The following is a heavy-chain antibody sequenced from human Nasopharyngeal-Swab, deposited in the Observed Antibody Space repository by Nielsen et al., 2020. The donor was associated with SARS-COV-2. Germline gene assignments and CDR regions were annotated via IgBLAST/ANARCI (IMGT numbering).Heavy chain of an antibody. V-gene: IGHV3-48*04. Sequence: WIRQPPGKGLEWVSYISSSSSTIYYADSVKGRFTISRDNAKNSLYLQMNSLRAEDTAVYYCARVNLYYYDSSGYYSEAFDIWGQGTIVTVSS. CDR3: ARVNLYYYDSSGYYSEAFDI. D-gene: IGHD3-22*01. J-gene: IGHJ3*02. CDR2: ISSSSSTI.